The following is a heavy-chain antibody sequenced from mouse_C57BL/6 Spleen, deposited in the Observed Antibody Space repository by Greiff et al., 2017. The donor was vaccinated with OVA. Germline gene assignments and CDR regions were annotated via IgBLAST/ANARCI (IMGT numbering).Heavy chain of an antibody. CDR2: IYPGDGDT. CDR1: GYAFSSYW. CDR3: ARSGYYGSSRYYFDY. D-gene: IGHD1-1*01. V-gene: IGHV1-80*01. Sequence: VQGVESGAELVKPGASVKISCKASGYAFSSYWMNWVKQRPGKGLEWIGQIYPGDGDTNYNGKFKGKATLTADKSSSTAYMQLSSLTSEDSAVYFCARSGYYGSSRYYFDYWGQGTTLTVSS. J-gene: IGHJ2*01.